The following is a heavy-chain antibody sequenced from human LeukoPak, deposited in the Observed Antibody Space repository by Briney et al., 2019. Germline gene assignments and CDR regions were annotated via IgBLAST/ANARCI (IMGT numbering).Heavy chain of an antibody. V-gene: IGHV3-21*06. CDR3: ATETNGRHYDY. J-gene: IGHJ4*02. CDR1: GLTFSTSG. D-gene: IGHD1-14*01. CDR2: IGPTGSDR. Sequence: GGSLRLSCTASGLTFSTSGFNWVRQAPGKGLEWVASIGPTGSDRYYADSIKGRFTISRDNANNFLYLQMNGLRAEDTAVYYCATETNGRHYDYWGQGTLLTVSS.